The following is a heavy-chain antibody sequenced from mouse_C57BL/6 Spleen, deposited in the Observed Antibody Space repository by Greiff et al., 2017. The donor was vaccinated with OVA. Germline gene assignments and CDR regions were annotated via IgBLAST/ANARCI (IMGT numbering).Heavy chain of an antibody. CDR2: IYWDDDK. CDR1: GFSLSTSGMG. CDR3: ARRARRGSNWDEDYAMDY. D-gene: IGHD4-1*02. Sequence: QVTLKVSGPGILQSSQTLSLTCSFSGFSLSTSGMGVSWIRQPSGKGLEWLAHIYWDDDKRYNPSLKSRPKISKDTSRNQVFLKITSVDTADTATYYCARRARRGSNWDEDYAMDYWGQGTSVTVSS. J-gene: IGHJ4*01. V-gene: IGHV8-12*01.